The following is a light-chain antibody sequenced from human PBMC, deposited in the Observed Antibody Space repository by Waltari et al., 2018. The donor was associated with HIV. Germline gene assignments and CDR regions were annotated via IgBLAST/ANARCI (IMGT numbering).Light chain of an antibody. V-gene: IGLV1-51*01. CDR2: DNN. CDR3: GTWDTSLSAVV. Sequence: QSVLTQPPSVSAAPGQKVSISCSGSSSNIGNNYVTWYQQLTGTAPKLLIYDNNKRPSGIPVRFSGSQSGTSATRGITGLQTGDEADYYCGTWDTSLSAVVFGGGTKLTVL. CDR1: SSNIGNNY. J-gene: IGLJ2*01.